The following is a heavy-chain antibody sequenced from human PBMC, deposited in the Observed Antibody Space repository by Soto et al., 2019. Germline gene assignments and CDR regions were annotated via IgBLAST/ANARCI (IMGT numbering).Heavy chain of an antibody. CDR2: INGGGDST. CDR3: ARGWTFDL. CDR1: GFTFSSYA. Sequence: EVLLLESGGGLVQPGGSLRLSCAASGFTFSSYAMSWVRQAPGKGLEWVSGINGGGDSTYFAASVRGRFTISRDNSTNTLFLPMNSLSAEDTAVYYCARGWTFDLWGQGTLVTVSS. J-gene: IGHJ4*02. V-gene: IGHV3-23*01. D-gene: IGHD1-1*01.